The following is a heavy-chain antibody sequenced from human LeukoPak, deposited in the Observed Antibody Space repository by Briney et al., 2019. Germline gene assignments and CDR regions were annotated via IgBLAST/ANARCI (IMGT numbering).Heavy chain of an antibody. V-gene: IGHV3-74*01. CDR3: AREDLEVWAFDI. J-gene: IGHJ3*02. CDR1: GFTFSSYW. D-gene: IGHD2-8*02. Sequence: GGSLRLSCAASGFTFSSYWMHWVRQAPGKGLVRVSRINSDGSSTSYADSVKGRFTISRDNAKNTLYLQMNSLRAEDTAVYYCAREDLEVWAFDIWGQGTMVTVSS. CDR2: INSDGSST.